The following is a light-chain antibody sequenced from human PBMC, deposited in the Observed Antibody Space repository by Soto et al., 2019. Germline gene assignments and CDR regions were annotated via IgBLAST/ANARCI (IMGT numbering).Light chain of an antibody. CDR1: QSVSNK. V-gene: IGKV3-15*01. CDR3: QQYNNWPPLT. CDR2: AAS. J-gene: IGKJ4*01. Sequence: EIVMTQSPATLSVSPGERATLSCRASQSVSNKLAWYQQKPGQAPRLLIYAASTRATGIPARFSGSGSGTEFTLTISRLQSEDFALYYCQQYNNWPPLTFGGGTKVEIK.